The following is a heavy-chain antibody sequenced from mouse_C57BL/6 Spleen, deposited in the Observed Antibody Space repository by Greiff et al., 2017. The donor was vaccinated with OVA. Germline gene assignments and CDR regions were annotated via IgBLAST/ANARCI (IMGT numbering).Heavy chain of an antibody. V-gene: IGHV5-17*01. CDR2: ISSGSSTI. CDR3: ARGTTVVGAMDY. D-gene: IGHD1-1*01. Sequence: EVQLVESGGGLVKPGGSLKLSCAASGFTFSDYGMHWVRQDPEKGLEWVAYISSGSSTIYYADTVKGRFTISRDNAKNTLFLQMTSLRSEDTAMYYCARGTTVVGAMDYWGQGTSVTVSS. J-gene: IGHJ4*01. CDR1: GFTFSDYG.